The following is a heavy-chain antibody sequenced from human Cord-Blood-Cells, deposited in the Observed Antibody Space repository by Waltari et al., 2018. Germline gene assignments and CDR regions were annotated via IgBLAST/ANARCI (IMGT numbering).Heavy chain of an antibody. J-gene: IGHJ2*01. CDR3: ARGYCSSTSCYNWYFDL. CDR2: IIPIFGTA. CDR1: GGTFSSYA. D-gene: IGHD2-2*02. V-gene: IGHV1-69*01. Sequence: QVQLVQSGAEVKKPGSSVKVSCKASGGTFSSYAISWVQQAPGQGLEWMGGIIPIFGTANYAQKFQGRVTITADESTSTAYMELSSLRSEDTAVYYCARGYCSSTSCYNWYFDLWGRGTLVTVSS.